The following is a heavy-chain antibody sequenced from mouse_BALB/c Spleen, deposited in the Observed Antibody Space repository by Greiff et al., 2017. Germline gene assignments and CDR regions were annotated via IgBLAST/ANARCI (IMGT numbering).Heavy chain of an antibody. CDR3: ARGTTATGAWFAY. V-gene: IGHV1-69*01. CDR1: GYTFTDYW. Sequence: VQLQQPGAELVMPGASVKMSCKASGYTFTDYWMHWVKQRPGQGLEWIGAIDTSDSYTSYNQKFKGKATLTVDESSSTAYMQLSSLTSEDSAVYYCARGTTATGAWFAYWGQGTLVTVSA. CDR2: IDTSDSYT. J-gene: IGHJ3*01. D-gene: IGHD1-2*01.